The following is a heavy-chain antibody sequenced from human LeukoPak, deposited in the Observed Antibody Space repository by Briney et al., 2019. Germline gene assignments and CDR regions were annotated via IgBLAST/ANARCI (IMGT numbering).Heavy chain of an antibody. CDR3: ARTYSSSLFDY. CDR2: IYTSGST. V-gene: IGHV4-61*02. D-gene: IGHD6-6*01. Sequence: PSETLSLTCTVSGGSISSGSYYWSWIRQPAGKGLEWIGRIYTSGSTNYNPSLKSRVTISVDTSKNQFSLKLSSVTAADTAVYYCARTYSSSLFDYWGQGTLVTGSS. J-gene: IGHJ4*02. CDR1: GGSISSGSYY.